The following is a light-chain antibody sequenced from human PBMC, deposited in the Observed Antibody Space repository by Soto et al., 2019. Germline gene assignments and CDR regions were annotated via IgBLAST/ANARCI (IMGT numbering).Light chain of an antibody. CDR1: QDISRY. Sequence: DIRLTQSPSSLSASVGDRVTVTCRASQDISRYLAWYQQKPGQVPELLIYAASTLHSGVSSRFRGHGSGTHFPPTNPSLPPEDVATYYCQKYDSAPLTFGGGTKVDIK. V-gene: IGKV1-27*01. CDR3: QKYDSAPLT. CDR2: AAS. J-gene: IGKJ4*01.